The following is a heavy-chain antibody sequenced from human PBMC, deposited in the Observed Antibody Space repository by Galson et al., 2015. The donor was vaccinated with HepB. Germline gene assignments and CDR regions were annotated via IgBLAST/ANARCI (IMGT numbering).Heavy chain of an antibody. V-gene: IGHV3-23*01. J-gene: IGHJ4*02. CDR3: AKDVSGGLLPGPFDY. CDR1: GFTFSSYA. Sequence: SLRLSCAASGFTFSSYAMSWVRQAPGKGLEWVSAISGSGGSTYYADSVKGRSTISRDNSKNTLYLQMNSLRAEDTAVYYCAKDVSGGLLPGPFDYWGQGTLVTVSS. D-gene: IGHD5-12*01. CDR2: ISGSGGST.